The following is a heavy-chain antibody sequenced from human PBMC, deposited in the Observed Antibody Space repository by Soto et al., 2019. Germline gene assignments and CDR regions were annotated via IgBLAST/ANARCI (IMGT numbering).Heavy chain of an antibody. D-gene: IGHD4-17*01. CDR2: IIPIFGTA. CDR1: GYTFTSYG. CDR3: ARANYGDYYYYGMDV. J-gene: IGHJ6*02. Sequence: QVQLVQSGAEVKKPGASVKVSCKASGYTFTSYGISWVRQAPGQGLEWMGGIIPIFGTANYAQKFQGRVTITADESTSTAYMELSSLRSEDTAVYYCARANYGDYYYYGMDVWGQGTTVTVSS. V-gene: IGHV1-69*13.